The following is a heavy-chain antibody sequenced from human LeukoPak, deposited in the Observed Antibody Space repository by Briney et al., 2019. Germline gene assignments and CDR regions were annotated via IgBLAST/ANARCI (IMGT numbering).Heavy chain of an antibody. Sequence: GGSLRLSCAASGFIFNKYAMSWVRQAPGKGLEWVSAISGSAGRTYYIDSVKGRFTISRDNSMDTLYLQMTSLRAEDTAVYYCAKGHWSAFDYWGQGTLVTVSS. J-gene: IGHJ4*02. CDR3: AKGHWSAFDY. D-gene: IGHD2-8*02. V-gene: IGHV3-23*01. CDR2: ISGSAGRT. CDR1: GFIFNKYA.